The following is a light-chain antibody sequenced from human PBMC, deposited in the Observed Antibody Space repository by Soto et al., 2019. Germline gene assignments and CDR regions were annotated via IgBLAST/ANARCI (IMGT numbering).Light chain of an antibody. CDR3: QQYNNWPRST. J-gene: IGKJ4*01. CDR2: GAS. CDR1: QSVSSN. Sequence: EIVMTQSPATLSVSPGERATLSCRASQSVSSNLAWYQQKPGQAPRLLIYGASTRATGIPARFSGSGSGTEFTLTISSLRSEDFAVYYCQQYNNWPRSTFGGGTKVEIK. V-gene: IGKV3-15*01.